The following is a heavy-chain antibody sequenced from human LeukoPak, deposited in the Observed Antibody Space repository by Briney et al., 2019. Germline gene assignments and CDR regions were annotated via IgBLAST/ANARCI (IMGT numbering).Heavy chain of an antibody. CDR2: INHSGST. J-gene: IGHJ5*02. D-gene: IGHD3-10*01. Sequence: SETLSLTCAVYGGFFSGYYWSWIRQPPGKGLEWIGEINHSGSTNYNPSLKSRVTISVDTSKNQFSLKLSSVTAADTAVYYCARNRYYYGSGSYGVPNWFDPWGQGTLVTVSS. CDR3: ARNRYYYGSGSYGVPNWFDP. V-gene: IGHV4-34*01. CDR1: GGFFSGYY.